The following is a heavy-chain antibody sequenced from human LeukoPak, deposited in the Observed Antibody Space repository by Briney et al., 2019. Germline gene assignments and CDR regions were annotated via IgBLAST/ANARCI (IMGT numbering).Heavy chain of an antibody. CDR3: ARDPALTGYHRGYFDY. D-gene: IGHD3-9*01. Sequence: ASVKVSCKASGYTFTSYYMHWVRQAPRQGLEWMGLINPSGGSTSYAQKFQGRVTMTRDTSTSTVYMELSSLRSEDTVVYYGARDPALTGYHRGYFDYWGQGTLVTVSS. CDR1: GYTFTSYY. CDR2: INPSGGST. J-gene: IGHJ4*02. V-gene: IGHV1-46*01.